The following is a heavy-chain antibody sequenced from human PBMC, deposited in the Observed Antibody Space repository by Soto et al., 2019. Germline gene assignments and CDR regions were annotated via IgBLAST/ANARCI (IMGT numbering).Heavy chain of an antibody. V-gene: IGHV4-34*02. CDR3: ARGRWLRQSFDY. CDR1: GGSFSGYY. CDR2: INHSGST. Sequence: QVQLEQWGAGLLKPSETLSLTCAVYGGSFSGYYWSWIRQPPGKGLEWIGEINHSGSTNYNPSLRSRGTIAVDTSKNQFCLNLYSGTAADTAVYYCARGRWLRQSFDYWGQGTLVTVSS. D-gene: IGHD5-12*01. J-gene: IGHJ4*02.